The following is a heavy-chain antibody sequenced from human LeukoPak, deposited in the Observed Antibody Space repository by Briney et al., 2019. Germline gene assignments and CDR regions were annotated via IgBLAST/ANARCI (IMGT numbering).Heavy chain of an antibody. D-gene: IGHD3-9*01. Sequence: GGSLRLSCAASGFTVSSNYMSWVRQAPGKGLEWVSVIYSGGSTYCADSVKGRFTISRDNSKNTLYLQMNSLRAEDTAVYYCAGGPLRYFDWLTFDYWGQGTLVTVSS. V-gene: IGHV3-66*01. CDR2: IYSGGST. CDR3: AGGPLRYFDWLTFDY. J-gene: IGHJ4*02. CDR1: GFTVSSNY.